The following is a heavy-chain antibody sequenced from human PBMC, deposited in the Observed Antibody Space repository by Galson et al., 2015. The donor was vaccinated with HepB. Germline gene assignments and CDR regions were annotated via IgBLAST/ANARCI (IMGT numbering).Heavy chain of an antibody. Sequence: SLRLSCAASGFTFSTYAMSWVRQAPGKGLEWVGVSTYGASEEYYADSVKGRFTISRDNSKNTLYLQMNSLRLEDTAVYYCAKESNFDWYRTADYWGQGILVTVSS. CDR3: AKESNFDWYRTADY. V-gene: IGHV3-30*18. CDR2: STYGASEE. J-gene: IGHJ4*02. D-gene: IGHD3-9*01. CDR1: GFTFSTYA.